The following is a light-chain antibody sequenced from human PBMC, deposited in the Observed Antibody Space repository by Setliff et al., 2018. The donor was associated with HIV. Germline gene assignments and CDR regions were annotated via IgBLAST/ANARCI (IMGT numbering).Light chain of an antibody. CDR2: DVT. CDR1: SSDVGSYNY. J-gene: IGLJ2*01. V-gene: IGLV2-11*01. CDR3: CSYAGSYTPVI. Sequence: QSVLTQPRSVSGSPGQSVTISCTGTSSDVGSYNYVSWYQQHPGKAPKLMIYDVTKRPSGVPDRFSVSKSGNTASLTISGLQAEDEADYYCCSYAGSYTPVIFGGGTK.